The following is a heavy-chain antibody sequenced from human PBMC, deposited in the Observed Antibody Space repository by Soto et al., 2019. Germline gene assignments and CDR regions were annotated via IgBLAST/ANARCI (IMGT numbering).Heavy chain of an antibody. J-gene: IGHJ3*02. Sequence: QVQLVESGGGVVQPGRSLRLSCAASGFSFSNYGMHWVRQAPGKGLEWVAVVWYDGSSKYYADSVKGRFTISRDNFKNTLYLQMNSVRAEDTAVYYCARAAYKYSGYDLAFDIWGQGTMVTVSS. CDR3: ARAAYKYSGYDLAFDI. CDR2: VWYDGSSK. D-gene: IGHD5-12*01. CDR1: GFSFSNYG. V-gene: IGHV3-33*01.